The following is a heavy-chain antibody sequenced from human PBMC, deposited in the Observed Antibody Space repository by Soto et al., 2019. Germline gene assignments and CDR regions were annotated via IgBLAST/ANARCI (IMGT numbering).Heavy chain of an antibody. Sequence: PRASVKVSCKASGYTFTSYGISWVRQAPGQGLEWMGWISAYNGNTNYAQKLQGRVTMTTDTSTSTAYMELRSLRSDDTAVYYCARDIIDEWSDYYGMDVWGQGTTVTVSS. V-gene: IGHV1-18*01. CDR2: ISAYNGNT. CDR3: ARDIIDEWSDYYGMDV. J-gene: IGHJ6*02. D-gene: IGHD3-3*01. CDR1: GYTFTSYG.